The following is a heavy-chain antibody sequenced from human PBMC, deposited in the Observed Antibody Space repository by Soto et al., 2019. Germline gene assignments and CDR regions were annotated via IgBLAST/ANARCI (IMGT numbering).Heavy chain of an antibody. D-gene: IGHD5-12*01. CDR3: ARAPYSGYDYSLDY. Sequence: SETLSLTCAVYGGSFSGYYWXWIRQPPGKGLEWIGEINHSGSTNYNPSLKSRVTVSVDTPKNQFSLKLSSVTAADTAVFYCARAPYSGYDYSLDYWGQGTLVTVSS. CDR1: GGSFSGYY. V-gene: IGHV4-34*01. J-gene: IGHJ4*02. CDR2: INHSGST.